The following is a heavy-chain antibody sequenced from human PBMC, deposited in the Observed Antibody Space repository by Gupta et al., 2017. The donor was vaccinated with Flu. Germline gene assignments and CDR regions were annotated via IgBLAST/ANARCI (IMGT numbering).Heavy chain of an antibody. CDR3: ARERSAWPNWLDP. J-gene: IGHJ5*02. Sequence: SYYWGWIRQPPGKGLEWIASVYYSGSTYYNPSLKSRVTISLDTSENQFSLKLYSVTAADTAVYYCARERSAWPNWLDPWGQGTLVTVSP. V-gene: IGHV4-39*02. CDR1: SYY. D-gene: IGHD6-19*01. CDR2: VYYSGST.